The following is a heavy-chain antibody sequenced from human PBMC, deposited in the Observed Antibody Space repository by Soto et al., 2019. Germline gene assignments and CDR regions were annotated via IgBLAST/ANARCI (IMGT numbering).Heavy chain of an antibody. V-gene: IGHV3-30*18. CDR3: AKSTGNRADAFDI. D-gene: IGHD1-1*01. CDR1: GFTFSSYG. Sequence: QVQLVESGGGVVQPGRSLRLSCAASGFTFSSYGMHWVRQAPGKGLEWVAAISYDGSNKYYADSVKGRFTISRDNSKNTLYLQMNSLGAEDTAVYYCAKSTGNRADAFDIWGQGTMVTVSS. CDR2: ISYDGSNK. J-gene: IGHJ3*02.